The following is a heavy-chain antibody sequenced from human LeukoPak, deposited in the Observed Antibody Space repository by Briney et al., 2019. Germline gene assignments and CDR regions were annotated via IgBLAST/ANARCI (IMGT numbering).Heavy chain of an antibody. D-gene: IGHD6-13*01. Sequence: LSKTRPLTGMVPGGPFSSSISYWAGIRRPPGKGLGWIGSIYSSGTPYYNPSLKSRVTISVDTSKNQFSLKLSSVTAADTAVYYCARRRAAAGTVDYWGQGTLVTVSS. CDR1: GGPFSSSISY. V-gene: IGHV4-39*01. CDR3: ARRRAAAGTVDY. CDR2: IYSSGTP. J-gene: IGHJ4*02.